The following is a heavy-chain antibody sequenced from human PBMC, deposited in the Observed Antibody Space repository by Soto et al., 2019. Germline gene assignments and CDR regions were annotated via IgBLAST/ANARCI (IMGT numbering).Heavy chain of an antibody. V-gene: IGHV3-48*01. J-gene: IGHJ6*03. CDR1: GFTFSTYS. D-gene: IGHD2-15*01. Sequence: VGSLRLSCAASGFTFSTYSMNWVRQAPGKGLEWVSYISSSGSTIYYADSVEGRVTISRDNAKNSLYLQVNSLRAEDTAVYYCARGSQPYYYMDVWGKGTTVTVSS. CDR3: ARGSQPYYYMDV. CDR2: ISSSGSTI.